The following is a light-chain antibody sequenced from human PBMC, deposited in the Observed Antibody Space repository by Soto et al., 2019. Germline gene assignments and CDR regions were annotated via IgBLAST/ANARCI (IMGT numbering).Light chain of an antibody. CDR1: QSVGTF. CDR3: QKYGSSPIN. J-gene: IGKJ5*01. V-gene: IGKV3-20*01. CDR2: DAS. Sequence: IGVTHSEATLSFSPWSIAILSFSASQSVGTFFAWYQQKPGQAPRLLIYDASNRATGIPRRFSGSGSGTAFTLTISRLEPEDFAVYYCQKYGSSPINFGQGTRLAI.